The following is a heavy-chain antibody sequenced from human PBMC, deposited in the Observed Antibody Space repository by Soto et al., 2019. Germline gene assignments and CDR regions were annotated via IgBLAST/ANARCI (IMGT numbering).Heavy chain of an antibody. CDR3: ARDRRAGTKHYYNYYGMDA. D-gene: IGHD1-1*01. CDR2: INPSGGST. J-gene: IGHJ6*02. Sequence: ASVKVSCKASGGTFSSYAISWVRQAPGQGLEWMGIINPSGGSTSYAQKFQGRVTMTRDTSTSTVYMELSSLRSEDTAVYCCARDRRAGTKHYYNYYGMDAADQGPTVT. V-gene: IGHV1-46*01. CDR1: GGTFSSYA.